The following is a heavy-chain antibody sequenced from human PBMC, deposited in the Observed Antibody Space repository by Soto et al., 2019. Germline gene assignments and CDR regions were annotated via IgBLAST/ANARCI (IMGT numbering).Heavy chain of an antibody. CDR2: INHSGST. CDR3: ARGKVQLWFDY. V-gene: IGHV4-34*01. J-gene: IGHJ4*02. CDR1: GGSFSGYY. D-gene: IGHD5-18*01. Sequence: QVQLQQWGAGLLKPSESLSLTCADYGGSFSGYYWSWIRQPPGKGLEWIGEINHSGSTNYNPSLKSRVTISVDTSKNQFSLKLSSVTAADTAVYYCARGKVQLWFDYWGQGTLVTVSS.